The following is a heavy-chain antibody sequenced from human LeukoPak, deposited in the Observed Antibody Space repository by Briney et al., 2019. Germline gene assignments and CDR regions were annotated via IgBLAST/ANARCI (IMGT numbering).Heavy chain of an antibody. J-gene: IGHJ4*02. Sequence: GGSLRLSCTASGFTFSDHYMDWVRQAPGKGLEWVGRIKNKRNTYITEYAASVKGRFTISRDDSKNSLYLQMNSLKTEDTAVYYCASGSSGWLYCGRGTLVTVSS. V-gene: IGHV3-72*01. D-gene: IGHD6-19*01. CDR2: IKNKRNTYIT. CDR3: ASGSSGWLY. CDR1: GFTFSDHY.